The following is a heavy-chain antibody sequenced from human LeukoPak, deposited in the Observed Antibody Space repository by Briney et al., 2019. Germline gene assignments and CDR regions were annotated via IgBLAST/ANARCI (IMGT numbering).Heavy chain of an antibody. J-gene: IGHJ4*02. V-gene: IGHV4-31*03. CDR3: ARDSPYYYDSSGYYSYYFDY. CDR2: IYYSGST. D-gene: IGHD3-22*01. CDR1: GGSISSGDYY. Sequence: PSETLSLTCTVSGGSISSGDYYWSWIRQHPGTGLEWLGYIYYSGSTYYNPSLKSRVTISVDTSKNQFSLKLSSVTAADTAVYYCARDSPYYYDSSGYYSYYFDYWGQGTLVTVSS.